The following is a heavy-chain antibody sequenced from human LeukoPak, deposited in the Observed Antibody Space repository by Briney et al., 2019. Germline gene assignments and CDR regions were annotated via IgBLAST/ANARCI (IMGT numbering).Heavy chain of an antibody. D-gene: IGHD4-17*01. CDR2: IYYSGST. J-gene: IGHJ5*02. CDR1: GGTISSYY. Sequence: SETLSLTCTVSGGTISSYYWSWILQPPGKGLEWIGYIYYSGSTNYNPSLKSRVTISVDTSKNQFSLKLSSVTAADTAVYYCARDNWAVTTVYNWFDPWGQGTLVTVSS. CDR3: ARDNWAVTTVYNWFDP. V-gene: IGHV4-59*01.